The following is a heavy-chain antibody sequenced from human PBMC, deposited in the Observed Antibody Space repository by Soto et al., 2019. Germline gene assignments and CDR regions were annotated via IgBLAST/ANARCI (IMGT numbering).Heavy chain of an antibody. V-gene: IGHV3-21*01. CDR2: ISSSSIYI. J-gene: IGHJ4*02. CDR3: AREYCSGGSCHGH. Sequence: GGSLRLSCAASGFTFSSYSLNGVRQAPGKGLKWVSSISSSSIYIYYADSVKCRFTISRDNAKNSLYLQMNSLRAEYTAVYYCAREYCSGGSCHGHWGQGTLVTVSS. CDR1: GFTFSSYS. D-gene: IGHD2-15*01.